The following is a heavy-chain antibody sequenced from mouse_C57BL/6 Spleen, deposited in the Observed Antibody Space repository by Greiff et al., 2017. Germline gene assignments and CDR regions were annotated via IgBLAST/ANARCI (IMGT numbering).Heavy chain of an antibody. J-gene: IGHJ3*01. CDR3: VRGDWVAY. V-gene: IGHV10-3*01. CDR1: GFTVNTYA. CDR2: ISSKSSNYAT. Sequence: EVHLVESGGGLVQPKGSLKLSCAASGFTVNTYAMHWVRQALGNVLEWVARISSKSSNYATYYADSLKDRFTISRDESQSMLYLQMNNLKAEDTAMDCCVRGDWVAYWGQEALVTMSA.